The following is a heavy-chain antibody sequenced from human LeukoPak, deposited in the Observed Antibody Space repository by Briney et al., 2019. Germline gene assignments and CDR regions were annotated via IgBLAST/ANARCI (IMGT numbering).Heavy chain of an antibody. Sequence: SETLSLTFTVSGGSISSYYWSWIRQPPGKGLEWIGYIYYSGSTNYNPSLKSRVTISVDTSKNQFSLKLSSATAPDTAVYYCARVPEGYSSHYYYGMDVWGQGTTVTVSS. D-gene: IGHD5-18*01. CDR1: GGSISSYY. CDR3: ARVPEGYSSHYYYGMDV. CDR2: IYYSGST. J-gene: IGHJ6*02. V-gene: IGHV4-59*01.